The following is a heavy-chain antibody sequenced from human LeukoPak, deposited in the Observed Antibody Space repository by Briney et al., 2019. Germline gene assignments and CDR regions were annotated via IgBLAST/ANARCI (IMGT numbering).Heavy chain of an antibody. Sequence: GGSLRLSCAASGFTFSSYGMHWVRQAPGKGLQYVSAISPTGDSTYYADSVKGRFSISRDNSKNTLYLQVSSLRPEDTAVYYCVPKGTEGYWGRGTLVTVSS. CDR2: ISPTGDST. CDR3: VPKGTEGY. CDR1: GFTFSSYG. J-gene: IGHJ4*02. V-gene: IGHV3-64D*06.